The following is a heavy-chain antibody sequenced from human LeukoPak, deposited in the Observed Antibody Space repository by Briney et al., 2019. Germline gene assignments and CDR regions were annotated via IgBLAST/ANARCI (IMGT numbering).Heavy chain of an antibody. CDR3: ARGAVEMATITPFDY. CDR1: AGSINLYH. D-gene: IGHD5-24*01. J-gene: IGHJ4*02. Sequence: SETLSLTCTVSAGSINLYHWRWIRQSPGKGLDWIGYIYNSGSTNYNPSLKSRVTISVDTSKNQFSLKLSSVTAADTAVYYCARGAVEMATITPFDYWGQGTLVTVSS. V-gene: IGHV4-59*01. CDR2: IYNSGST.